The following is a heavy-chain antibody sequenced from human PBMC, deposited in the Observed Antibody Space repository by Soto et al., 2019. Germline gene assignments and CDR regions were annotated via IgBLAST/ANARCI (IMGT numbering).Heavy chain of an antibody. CDR2: INAGNGNT. V-gene: IGHV1-3*01. Sequence: ASVKVSCKASGYTFTSYAIHWVRQAPGQRLEWMGWINAGNGNTKYAQKLQGRVTMTTDTSTSTAYMELSSLRSDDTAVYYCARGGGRMDVWGQGTTVTVSS. CDR1: GYTFTSYA. D-gene: IGHD1-26*01. J-gene: IGHJ6*02. CDR3: ARGGGRMDV.